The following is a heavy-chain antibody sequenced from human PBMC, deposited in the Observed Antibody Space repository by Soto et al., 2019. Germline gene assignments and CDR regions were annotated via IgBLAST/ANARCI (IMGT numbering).Heavy chain of an antibody. CDR3: AHRRSGYFDS. CDR2: IYWDDDK. Sequence: QSTLKESGPTLVNPTQTLTLTCTFSGFSLTETGMGVGWIRQPPGKALEWLALIYWDDDKRYSPSLKRGLTISKDASKNQVVLTKTNVVAVDTATYYCAHRRSGYFDSWGQGTLVTVSS. V-gene: IGHV2-5*02. J-gene: IGHJ4*02. CDR1: GFSLTETGMG.